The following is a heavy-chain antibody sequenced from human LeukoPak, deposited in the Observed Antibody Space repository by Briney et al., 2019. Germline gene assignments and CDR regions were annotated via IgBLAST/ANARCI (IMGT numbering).Heavy chain of an antibody. D-gene: IGHD1-26*01. CDR2: IYAGDSES. CDR1: GYRFTSYW. J-gene: IGHJ4*02. Sequence: GESLKISCKGSGYRFTSYWIGWVRQMPGKGLEWMGIIYAGDSESRYSPSFQGHVTISADKSISTAYLQWSSLKASDTATYYCARLWLTESGKFDYWGQGTLVTVCS. CDR3: ARLWLTESGKFDY. V-gene: IGHV5-51*01.